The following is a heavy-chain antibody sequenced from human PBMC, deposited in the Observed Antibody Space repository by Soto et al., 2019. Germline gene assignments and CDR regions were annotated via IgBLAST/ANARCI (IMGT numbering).Heavy chain of an antibody. Sequence: QVQLQQWGAGLLKPSETLSLTCAVYGGSFSGYYWSWIRQPPGKGLEWIGEINHSGSTNYNPSLKGRVTISVDTSKNQFSLKLSSVTAADTAVYYCASLSGYDDLYYYYGMDVWGQGTTVTVSS. CDR3: ASLSGYDDLYYYYGMDV. D-gene: IGHD5-12*01. CDR1: GGSFSGYY. J-gene: IGHJ6*02. V-gene: IGHV4-34*01. CDR2: INHSGST.